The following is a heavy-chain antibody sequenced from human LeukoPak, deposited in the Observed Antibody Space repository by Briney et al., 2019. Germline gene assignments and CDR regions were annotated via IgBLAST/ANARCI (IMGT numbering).Heavy chain of an antibody. CDR1: GGSFSGYY. Sequence: SETLSLTCAAYGGSFSGYYWSWIRQPPGKGLEWIGEINHSGSTNYNPSLKSRVTISVDTSKNQFSLKLSSVTAADTAVYYCARGGSLIVVVPAAPYYYGMDVWGKGTTVTVSS. J-gene: IGHJ6*04. CDR2: INHSGST. V-gene: IGHV4-34*01. CDR3: ARGGSLIVVVPAAPYYYGMDV. D-gene: IGHD2-2*01.